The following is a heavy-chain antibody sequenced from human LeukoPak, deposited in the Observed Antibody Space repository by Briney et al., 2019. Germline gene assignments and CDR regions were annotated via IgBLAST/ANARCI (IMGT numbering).Heavy chain of an antibody. CDR2: IKQDGSEK. CDR1: GFIFSNYW. Sequence: TGGSLRLSCAASGFIFSNYWMSWVRQAPGKGLEWVANIKQDGSEKYYVDSVKGRFTISRDNSKNTLYLQMNSLRAEDTAVYYCAKAQYYYGSGVLNNYFDYWGQGTLVTVSS. V-gene: IGHV3-7*01. CDR3: AKAQYYYGSGVLNNYFDY. J-gene: IGHJ4*02. D-gene: IGHD3-10*01.